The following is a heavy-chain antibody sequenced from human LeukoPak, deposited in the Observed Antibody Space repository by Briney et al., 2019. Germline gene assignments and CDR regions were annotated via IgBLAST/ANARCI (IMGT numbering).Heavy chain of an antibody. CDR1: GGSISSGGYS. D-gene: IGHD5-18*01. CDR2: IYHSGNT. J-gene: IGHJ4*02. V-gene: IGHV4-30-2*01. CDR3: ARLGVASRGYTYGPDY. Sequence: SQTLSLTCAVSGGSISSGGYSWSWIRQPPGKGLEWIGYIYHSGNTNYNPSLKSRVTISVDTSKNQFSLKLSSVTAADTAVYYCARLGVASRGYTYGPDYWGQGTLVTVSS.